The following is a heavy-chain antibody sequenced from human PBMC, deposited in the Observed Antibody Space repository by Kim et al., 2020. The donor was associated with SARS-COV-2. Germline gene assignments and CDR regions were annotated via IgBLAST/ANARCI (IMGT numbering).Heavy chain of an antibody. D-gene: IGHD6-13*01. CDR3: VRDAFTRQPTFDF. J-gene: IGHJ4*02. CDR2: VTYDGSNT. CDR1: GFTFSHHG. V-gene: IGHV3-30*03. Sequence: GGSLRLSCAAAGFTFSHHGMHWVRQAPGKGLEWVAVVTYDGSNTFYSHSVRGRFTVSRDNSKNTLYLQMNNLRTEDTAVYYCVRDAFTRQPTFDFWGQGT.